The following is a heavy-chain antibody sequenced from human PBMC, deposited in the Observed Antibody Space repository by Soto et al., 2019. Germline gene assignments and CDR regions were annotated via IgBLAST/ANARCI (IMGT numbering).Heavy chain of an antibody. J-gene: IGHJ4*02. CDR3: ATSLYRSSXRKRPFDY. D-gene: IGHD6-13*01. CDR2: ISAYNGNT. Sequence: XKXXCKASXYTFTSYXXXXXXQAPGQGXEWXGWISAYNGNTNYAQKLQGRVTMTTDTSTXTXXMELSSLRSEDTAVYYCATSLYRSSXRKRPFDYWGQGTLVTVSS. V-gene: IGHV1-18*01. CDR1: XYTFTSYX.